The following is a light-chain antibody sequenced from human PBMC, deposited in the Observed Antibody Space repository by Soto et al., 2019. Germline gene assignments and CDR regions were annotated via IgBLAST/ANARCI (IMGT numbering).Light chain of an antibody. CDR1: QSVSSSS. Sequence: EIVLTQSASTLSLSPGERATLTCRASQSVSSSSLAWYQQKSGQAPRLLIYDASSRATGIPDRFSGSGSGTEFTLTISSLQPDDFATYYCQHYNSYSEAFGQGTKVDIK. CDR2: DAS. V-gene: IGKV3D-20*02. CDR3: QHYNSYSEA. J-gene: IGKJ1*01.